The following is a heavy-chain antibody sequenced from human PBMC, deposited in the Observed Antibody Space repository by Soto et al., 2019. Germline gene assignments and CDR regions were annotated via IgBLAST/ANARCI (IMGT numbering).Heavy chain of an antibody. CDR1: GGAISSGGYY. V-gene: IGHV4-31*03. CDR2: IHDSGST. CDR3: ATLADRPDYYGLDV. D-gene: IGHD6-6*01. J-gene: IGHJ6*02. Sequence: SETLSLTCTVSGGAISSGGYYWSWIRQHPGKGLEWIGNIHDSGSTFYNPSFKSRVIMSVDTSKNQFSLKLTFVTAADTAVYYRATLADRPDYYGLDVWGQGTAVTVSS.